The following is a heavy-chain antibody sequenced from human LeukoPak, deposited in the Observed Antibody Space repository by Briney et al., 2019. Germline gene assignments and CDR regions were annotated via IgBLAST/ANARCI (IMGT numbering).Heavy chain of an antibody. Sequence: SETLSLTCAVSGVSISNGGYSWSWIRQPPGKGLEWIGSIYHSGSTYYNPSLKSRVTISVDTSKNQFSLKLSSVTAADTAIYYCARVLTMFRAGFDYWGQGTLVSVSS. CDR3: ARVLTMFRAGFDY. CDR1: GVSISNGGYS. D-gene: IGHD3-10*01. J-gene: IGHJ4*02. CDR2: IYHSGST. V-gene: IGHV4-30-2*03.